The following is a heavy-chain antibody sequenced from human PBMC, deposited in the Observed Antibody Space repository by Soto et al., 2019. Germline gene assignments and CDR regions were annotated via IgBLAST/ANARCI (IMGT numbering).Heavy chain of an antibody. CDR1: GGSISSYY. D-gene: IGHD4-4*01. Sequence: PSETLSLTCTVSGGSISSYYWSWIRQPPGKGLEWIGYIYYSRSPNYSPSLESRVTISEDTSKNQFSLKLSSVTAADTAIYYCAGGRDDYNGWYFDLWGRGTLVTVSS. V-gene: IGHV4-59*01. J-gene: IGHJ2*01. CDR2: IYYSRSP. CDR3: AGGRDDYNGWYFDL.